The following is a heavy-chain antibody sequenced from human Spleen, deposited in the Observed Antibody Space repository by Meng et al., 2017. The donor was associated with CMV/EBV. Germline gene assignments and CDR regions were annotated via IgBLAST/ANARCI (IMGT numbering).Heavy chain of an antibody. CDR1: GYTFSNYD. J-gene: IGHJ4*02. Sequence: ASVKVSCKASGYTFSNYDINWVRQAPGQGLEWMGWMNPSTGYTGFAQKFQGRVTLTRDTSSTTAYMELSSLRPEDTAVYYCARSDYGDFDYWGQGGLVTVSS. CDR2: MNPSTGYT. D-gene: IGHD4-17*01. V-gene: IGHV1-8*03. CDR3: ARSDYGDFDY.